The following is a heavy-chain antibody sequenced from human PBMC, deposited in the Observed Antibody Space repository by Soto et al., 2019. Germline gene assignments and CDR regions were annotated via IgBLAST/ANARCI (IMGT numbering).Heavy chain of an antibody. CDR2: IKGEADGGTT. CDR3: TTGLSNGYYNFDY. Sequence: GGSLSIYSAASGFTCSNSWMSKVRQAPGKGLEWVGRIKGEADGGTTDYAAPVKGRITISRDHSKDTLYLQMNSLKTEDTAVYYCTTGLSNGYYNFDYWGQGTPVTVSS. J-gene: IGHJ4*02. CDR1: GFTCSNSW. D-gene: IGHD3-22*01. V-gene: IGHV3-15*01.